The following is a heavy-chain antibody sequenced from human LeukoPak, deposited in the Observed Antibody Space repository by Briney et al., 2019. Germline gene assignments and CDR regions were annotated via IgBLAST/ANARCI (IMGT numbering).Heavy chain of an antibody. Sequence: SETLSLTCTVSGGSIRITSYYWVWIRQPPGKGLDWIGSIYYSGSTYYNPSLKSRVTISVDTSKNQFSLKLSSVTAADTALYYCAAGRMITEVNALDYWGQGTLVTVSS. V-gene: IGHV4-39*01. J-gene: IGHJ4*02. CDR3: AAGRMITEVNALDY. CDR2: IYYSGST. D-gene: IGHD3-22*01. CDR1: GGSIRITSYY.